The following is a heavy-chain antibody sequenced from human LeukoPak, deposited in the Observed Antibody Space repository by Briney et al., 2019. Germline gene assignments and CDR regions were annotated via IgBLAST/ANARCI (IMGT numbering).Heavy chain of an antibody. CDR1: GFTFSSYS. V-gene: IGHV3-21*01. D-gene: IGHD5-12*01. CDR3: ARSLGGYDWGPFDY. CDR2: ISSSSSYI. Sequence: GGSLRLSCAASGFTFSSYSMNWVRQXPXKXLEWXSSISSSSSYIYYADSVKGRFTISRDNAKNSLYLQMNSLRAEDTAVYYCARSLGGYDWGPFDYWGQGTLVTVSS. J-gene: IGHJ4*02.